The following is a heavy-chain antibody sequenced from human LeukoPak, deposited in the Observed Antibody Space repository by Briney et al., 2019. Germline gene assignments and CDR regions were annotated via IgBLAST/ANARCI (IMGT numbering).Heavy chain of an antibody. V-gene: IGHV4-38-2*02. Sequence: SQTLSLTCTVSGYSISSGYYWGWIRQPPGKGLEWIGSIYHSGSTYYNPSLKSRVTISVDTSKNQFSLKLSSVTAADTAVYYCARDSSGWYTPFDYWGQGTLVTVSS. CDR1: GYSISSGYY. D-gene: IGHD6-19*01. CDR2: IYHSGST. J-gene: IGHJ4*02. CDR3: ARDSSGWYTPFDY.